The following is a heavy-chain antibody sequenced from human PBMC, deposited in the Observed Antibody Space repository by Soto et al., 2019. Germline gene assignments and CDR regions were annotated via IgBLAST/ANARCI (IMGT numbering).Heavy chain of an antibody. D-gene: IGHD6-19*01. V-gene: IGHV1-3*01. J-gene: IGHJ4*02. CDR3: ARARYSSGWDLDC. CDR2: INSGNGKT. Sequence: QVQLVQSGAEVRKPGASVNVSCKASGYTFTTYPIHWVRQAPGQRLEWMGWINSGNGKTKYAPKFQARVTITWDTSAPTAKMELSSLTSEDTAVYYCARARYSSGWDLDCWGQGTLVSVSS. CDR1: GYTFTTYP.